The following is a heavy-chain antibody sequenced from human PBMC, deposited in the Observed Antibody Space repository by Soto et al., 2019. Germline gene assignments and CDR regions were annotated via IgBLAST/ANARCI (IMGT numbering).Heavy chain of an antibody. V-gene: IGHV1-69*01. Sequence: QVQLVQSGAEVKKPGSSVKVSCKASGGTFSSYAISWVRQAPGQGLEWMGGIIPIFGTANYAQKFQGRVTITADESTSTAYMGLSSLRSEDTAVYYCASSYGSGSYYPFDYWGQGTLVTVSS. CDR1: GGTFSSYA. CDR3: ASSYGSGSYYPFDY. CDR2: IIPIFGTA. D-gene: IGHD3-10*01. J-gene: IGHJ4*02.